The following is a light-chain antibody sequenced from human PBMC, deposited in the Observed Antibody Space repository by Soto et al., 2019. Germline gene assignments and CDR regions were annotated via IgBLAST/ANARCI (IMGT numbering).Light chain of an antibody. CDR3: CSFVGVTNDV. J-gene: IGLJ1*01. V-gene: IGLV2-23*02. CDR1: GNAVSYQL. Sequence: QSVLTQPASVSGSPGQSITISCSGNAVSYQLVSWYQQQPGKAPKLILYNVTRRPSGVSNRFSGFKSGTTASLNITGLQAEDEADYYCCSFVGVTNDVFGNGTKVTVL. CDR2: NVT.